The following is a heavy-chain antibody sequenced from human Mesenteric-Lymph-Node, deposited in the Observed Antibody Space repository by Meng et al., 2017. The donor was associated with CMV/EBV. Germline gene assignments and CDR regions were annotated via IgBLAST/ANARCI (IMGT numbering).Heavy chain of an antibody. J-gene: IGHJ5*02. Sequence: SCKVSGYTLTELSMHWVRRAPGKGLEWMGGFGPEDGETIYAQKFQGRVTMTEDTSTDTAYMELSSLRSEDTAVYYCAALGYCTNGVCPWGQGTLVTVSS. CDR3: AALGYCTNGVCP. CDR2: FGPEDGET. V-gene: IGHV1-24*01. D-gene: IGHD2-8*01. CDR1: GYTLTELS.